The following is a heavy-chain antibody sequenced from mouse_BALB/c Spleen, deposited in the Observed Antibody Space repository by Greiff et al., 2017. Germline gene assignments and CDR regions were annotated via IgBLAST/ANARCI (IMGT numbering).Heavy chain of an antibody. V-gene: IGHV2-9*02. D-gene: IGHD2-1*01. J-gene: IGHJ2*01. Sequence: QVQLKQSGPGLVAPSQSLSITCTVSGFSLTSYGVHWVRQPPGKGLEWLGVIWAGGSTNYNSALMSRLSISKDNSKSQVFLKMNSLQTDDTAMYYCATGEGYGNYFDYWGQGTTLTVSS. CDR3: ATGEGYGNYFDY. CDR2: IWAGGST. CDR1: GFSLTSYG.